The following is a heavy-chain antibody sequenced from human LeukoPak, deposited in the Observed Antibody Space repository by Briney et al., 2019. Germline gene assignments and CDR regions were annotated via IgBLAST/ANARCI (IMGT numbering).Heavy chain of an antibody. Sequence: KPSETLSLTCAVYGGSFSGYYWSWIRQPPGKGLEWIGEINHSGSTNYNPSLKSRVTISVDTSKNQFSLKLSSVTAADTAVYYCARGQGEGYARGYYYYMDVWGKGTTVTVSS. V-gene: IGHV4-34*01. D-gene: IGHD5-12*01. J-gene: IGHJ6*03. CDR2: INHSGST. CDR1: GGSFSGYY. CDR3: ARGQGEGYARGYYYYMDV.